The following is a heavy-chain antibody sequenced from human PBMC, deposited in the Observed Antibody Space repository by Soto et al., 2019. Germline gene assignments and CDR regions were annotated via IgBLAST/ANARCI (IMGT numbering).Heavy chain of an antibody. CDR2: IIPIFGTA. D-gene: IGHD3-10*01. V-gene: IGHV1-69*13. Sequence: SVKVSCKASGGTFSSYAISWVRQAPGQGLEWMGGIIPIFGTANYAQKFQGRVTITADESTSTAYMELSSLRSEDTAVYYCARSSAEMVRGPNWFDPWGQGALVTVSS. CDR3: ARSSAEMVRGPNWFDP. CDR1: GGTFSSYA. J-gene: IGHJ5*02.